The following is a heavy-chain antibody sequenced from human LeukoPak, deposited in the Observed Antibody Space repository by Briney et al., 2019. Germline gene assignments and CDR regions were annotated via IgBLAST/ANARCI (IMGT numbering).Heavy chain of an antibody. Sequence: PGGSLRLSCAASGFTFSDYYMSWIRQAPGKGLGWVSYISSSGSYTNYADSVKGRFTISRDNAKNSQYLQMNSLRAEDTAVYYCARSVAGFDYWGQGNLVTVSS. CDR2: ISSSGSYT. V-gene: IGHV3-11*06. CDR1: GFTFSDYY. D-gene: IGHD6-19*01. J-gene: IGHJ4*02. CDR3: ARSVAGFDY.